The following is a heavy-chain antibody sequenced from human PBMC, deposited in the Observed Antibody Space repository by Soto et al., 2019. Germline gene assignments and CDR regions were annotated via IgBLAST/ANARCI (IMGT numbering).Heavy chain of an antibody. Sequence: SVKVSCKASGGTFSTYAIDWVRQAPGQGLEWMGGIIPLFGTAKYAQNFQGRITITADESTNTAYMELRSLRSQDTAVYYCAKAGGRLGELSFLRWFDPWGQGTLVTVSS. CDR1: GGTFSTYA. D-gene: IGHD3-16*02. V-gene: IGHV1-69*13. CDR3: AKAGGRLGELSFLRWFDP. J-gene: IGHJ5*02. CDR2: IIPLFGTA.